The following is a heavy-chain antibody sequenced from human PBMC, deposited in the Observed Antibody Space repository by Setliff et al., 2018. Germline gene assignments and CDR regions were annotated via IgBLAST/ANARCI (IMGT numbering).Heavy chain of an antibody. D-gene: IGHD5-18*01. V-gene: IGHV4-39*07. CDR2: IYHSGSS. Sequence: SETLSLTCTVSGGSINSMSYYWGWIRQPPGKGLEWIGSIYHSGSSYYNPSLGSRVTISVDTSKNQFSLILRSVTAADTAVYYCARDRTAYNYGMDVWGQGTTVTVSS. J-gene: IGHJ6*02. CDR3: ARDRTAYNYGMDV. CDR1: GGSINSMSYY.